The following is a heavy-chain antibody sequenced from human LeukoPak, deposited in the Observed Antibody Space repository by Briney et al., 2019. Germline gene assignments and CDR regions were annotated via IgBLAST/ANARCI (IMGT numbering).Heavy chain of an antibody. CDR2: IYYSGST. V-gene: IGHV4-59*08. Sequence: SETLSLTCTVSGGSISSYYWSWIRQPPGKGLEWIGYIYYSGSTNYNPSLKSRVTISVDTSKNQFSLKLSSVTAADTAVYYCARHGPYSSSQLGFDYWGQGTLVTVSS. CDR3: ARHGPYSSSQLGFDY. J-gene: IGHJ4*02. D-gene: IGHD6-13*01. CDR1: GGSISSYY.